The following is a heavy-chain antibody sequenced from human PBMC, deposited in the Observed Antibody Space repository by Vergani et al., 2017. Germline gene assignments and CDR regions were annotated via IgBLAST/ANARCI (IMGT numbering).Heavy chain of an antibody. CDR1: GYTFTSYA. CDR3: ARVRGVTAGIDV. D-gene: IGHD3-10*01. Sequence: QVQLVQSGAEVKKPGASVKVSCKASGYTFTSYAMHWVRQAPGQRLEWMGWINAGNGNTKYSQKFQGRVTITRDTSASTAYMELSSLRSEDTAVYYCARVRGVTAGIDVWGQGTMVTVSS. J-gene: IGHJ6*02. V-gene: IGHV1-3*01. CDR2: INAGNGNT.